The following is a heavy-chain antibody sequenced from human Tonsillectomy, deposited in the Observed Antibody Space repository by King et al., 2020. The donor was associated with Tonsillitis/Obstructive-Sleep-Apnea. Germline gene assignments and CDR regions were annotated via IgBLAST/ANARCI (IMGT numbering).Heavy chain of an antibody. Sequence: VQLQESGPGLVKPSETLSLTCTVSGDSISPYYWSWIRQPPGKGLEWIGYIFYSGGTNYNPSLKSRVTISVDTAKNQFSLQLSAVPAADTDVYYCARESSIVGDAFDIWGQGTMVTVSS. D-gene: IGHD1-26*01. CDR3: ARESSIVGDAFDI. CDR1: GDSISPYY. CDR2: IFYSGGT. J-gene: IGHJ3*02. V-gene: IGHV4-59*01.